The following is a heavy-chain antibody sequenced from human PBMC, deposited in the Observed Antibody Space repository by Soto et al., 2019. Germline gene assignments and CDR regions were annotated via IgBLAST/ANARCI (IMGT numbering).Heavy chain of an antibody. J-gene: IGHJ3*01. D-gene: IGHD3-22*01. V-gene: IGHV1-58*01. CDR1: GFTFTSSA. Sequence: SVKVSCKASGFTFTSSAVQWVRQARGQRLEWIGWIVVGSGNTNYAQKFQERVTITRDMSTSTAYMGLSSLRSEDTAVYYCAAGFSAPITMIVVPPVGWGQGTMVTVSS. CDR3: AAGFSAPITMIVVPPVG. CDR2: IVVGSGNT.